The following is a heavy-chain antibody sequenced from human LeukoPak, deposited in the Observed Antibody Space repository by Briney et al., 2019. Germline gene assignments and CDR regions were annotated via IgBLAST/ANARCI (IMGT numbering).Heavy chain of an antibody. J-gene: IGHJ6*03. CDR1: VGTFSSYA. Sequence: ASVKVSCKASVGTFSSYAISWVRQAPGQGIEWMGGIIPIFGTANYAQKFQGRVTITADESTSTAYMELSSLRSEDTAVYYCARDKGCSSTSCLRHFYYYMDVWGKGTRSPSP. V-gene: IGHV1-69*01. CDR3: ARDKGCSSTSCLRHFYYYMDV. CDR2: IIPIFGTA. D-gene: IGHD2-2*01.